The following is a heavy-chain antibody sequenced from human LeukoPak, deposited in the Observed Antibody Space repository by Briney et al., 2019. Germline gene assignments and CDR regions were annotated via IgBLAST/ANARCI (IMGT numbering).Heavy chain of an antibody. D-gene: IGHD3-10*01. CDR1: GGSISSYY. V-gene: IGHV4-59*08. Sequence: SETLSLTCTASGGSISSYYWSWIRQPPGKGLEWIGYIYYSGSTNYNPSLKSRVTISVDTSKNQFSLKLSSVTAADTAVYYCARSSTGNFDYWGQGTLVTVSS. J-gene: IGHJ4*02. CDR3: ARSSTGNFDY. CDR2: IYYSGST.